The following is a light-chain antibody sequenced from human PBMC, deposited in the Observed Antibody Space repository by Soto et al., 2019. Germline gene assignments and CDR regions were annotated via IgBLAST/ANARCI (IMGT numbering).Light chain of an antibody. Sequence: DIQMTQSPSSLSASVGDRVTITCRASQSISSYLSWYQQKPGKAPKLLIYEASSLQSGVPSRFSGSGSGTDFTLTISSLQPEDFATYYCQQSDTTPWTFGQGTRVEIK. V-gene: IGKV1-39*01. CDR2: EAS. CDR3: QQSDTTPWT. CDR1: QSISSY. J-gene: IGKJ1*01.